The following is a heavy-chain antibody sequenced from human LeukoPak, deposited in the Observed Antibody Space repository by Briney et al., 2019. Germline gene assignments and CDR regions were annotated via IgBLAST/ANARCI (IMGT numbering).Heavy chain of an antibody. CDR1: GASITGGSYY. CDR3: ATSRVRRFDY. CDR2: IYTSGST. Sequence: SQTLSLTCTVSGASITGGSYYWTWIRQPAGKALEWIGRIYTSGSTTYNPSLKSRVTISVDTSKNQFSLKLSSVTAADTAVYYCATSRVRRFDYWGQGTLVTVSS. V-gene: IGHV4-61*02. J-gene: IGHJ4*02. D-gene: IGHD1-1*01.